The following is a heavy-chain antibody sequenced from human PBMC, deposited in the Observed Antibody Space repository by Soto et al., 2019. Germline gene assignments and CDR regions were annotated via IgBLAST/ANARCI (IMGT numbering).Heavy chain of an antibody. Sequence: EVQLVESGGGLVQPGGSLRLSCTASGFTFSNYWMHWVRQPPGKGLVWVSRINSDGSSTTYADSVKGRFTISRDNAKNTLYLQMDSLRAEDTAVYYCARVETCNSISCHSVFESWGQGTLVTVSS. J-gene: IGHJ4*02. CDR3: ARVETCNSISCHSVFES. CDR2: INSDGSST. D-gene: IGHD2-2*01. V-gene: IGHV3-74*03. CDR1: GFTFSNYW.